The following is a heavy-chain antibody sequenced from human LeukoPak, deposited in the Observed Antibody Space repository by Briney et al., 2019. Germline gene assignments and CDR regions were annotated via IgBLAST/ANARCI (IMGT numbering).Heavy chain of an antibody. CDR3: ARDVERTGGTYYYGSGSPRG. J-gene: IGHJ4*02. Sequence: GGSLRLSCAASGFTFSSYSMIWVRQAPGKGLEWVSYISTGSSTIYYADSVKGRFTISRDNAKSSLYLQMNSLRDEDTAVYYCARDVERTGGTYYYGSGSPRGWGQGTLVTVSS. CDR1: GFTFSSYS. D-gene: IGHD3-10*01. V-gene: IGHV3-48*02. CDR2: ISTGSSTI.